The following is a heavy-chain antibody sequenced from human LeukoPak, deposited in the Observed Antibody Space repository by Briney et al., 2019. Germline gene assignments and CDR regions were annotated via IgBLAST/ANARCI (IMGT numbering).Heavy chain of an antibody. CDR3: ARRCDYDQGLIAFDI. D-gene: IGHD3-16*01. V-gene: IGHV4-39*01. CDR2: IYYSGST. J-gene: IGHJ3*02. CDR1: GGSISSSSYY. Sequence: PSETLSLTCTVSGGSISSSSYYWGWIRQPPGKGLEWIGSIYYSGSTYYNPSLKSRVTISVDTSKNQFSLKLSSVTAADTAVYYCARRCDYDQGLIAFDIWGQGTMVTVSS.